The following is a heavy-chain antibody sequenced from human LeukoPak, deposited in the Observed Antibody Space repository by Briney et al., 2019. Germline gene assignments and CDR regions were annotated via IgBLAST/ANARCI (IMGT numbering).Heavy chain of an antibody. CDR3: ARDLGPFDY. D-gene: IGHD3-16*01. J-gene: IGHJ4*02. CDR2: IFYSGIT. CDR1: GGSISSYY. V-gene: IGHV4-59*08. Sequence: PSETLSLTCTVSGGSISSYYWSWIRQAPGKGLEWIGYIFYSGITNYNPSLKSRVTMSVDTSKNQFSLKLSSVTAADTAVYYCARDLGPFDYWGQGTLVTVSS.